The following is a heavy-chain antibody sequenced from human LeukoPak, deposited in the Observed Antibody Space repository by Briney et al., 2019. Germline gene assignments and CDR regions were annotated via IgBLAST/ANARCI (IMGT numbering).Heavy chain of an antibody. J-gene: IGHJ6*02. V-gene: IGHV3-66*01. Sequence: GGSLRLSCAASGFTVSSNYMTWVRQAPGKGLEWVSVIYPGGSTYYTDSVKGRFTISRDNSKNTLYLQMNSLRVEDTAVYYCARRKNGMDVWGQGTTVTVPS. CDR2: IYPGGST. CDR1: GFTVSSNY. CDR3: ARRKNGMDV.